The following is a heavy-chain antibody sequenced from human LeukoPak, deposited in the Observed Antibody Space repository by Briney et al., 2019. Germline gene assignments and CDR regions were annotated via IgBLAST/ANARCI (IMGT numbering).Heavy chain of an antibody. Sequence: ASETLSLTCTVSGGSISSYYWSWVRQPAGKGMGWVGYIYYSGTTNYNPSLKCRVNISVETSKNQLCRKLSCTAAADRAVICFARGVYISAARYGYWGQGTLVTVSS. V-gene: IGHV4-59*01. D-gene: IGHD6-13*01. CDR1: GGSISSYY. CDR2: IYYSGTT. CDR3: ARGVYISAARYGY. J-gene: IGHJ4*02.